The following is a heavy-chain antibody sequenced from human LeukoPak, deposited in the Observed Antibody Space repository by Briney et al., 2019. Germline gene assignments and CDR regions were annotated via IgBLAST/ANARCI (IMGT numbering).Heavy chain of an antibody. D-gene: IGHD3-10*01. V-gene: IGHV3-23*01. CDR2: ITGSGGST. J-gene: IGHJ4*02. Sequence: GGSLRLSCAASGFTFSSYSMNWVRQAPGKGLEWVSGITGSGGSTYYADSVKGRFTISRDNSKNTLYLQMNSLRAEDTAIYYCAKDSYGSGSYYNVIDWGQGTLVTVSS. CDR1: GFTFSSYS. CDR3: AKDSYGSGSYYNVID.